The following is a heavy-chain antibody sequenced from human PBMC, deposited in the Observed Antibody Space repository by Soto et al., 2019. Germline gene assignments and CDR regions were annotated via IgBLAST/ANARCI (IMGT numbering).Heavy chain of an antibody. D-gene: IGHD2-15*01. CDR3: ARDYAIAATLFPDY. V-gene: IGHV3-33*01. CDR2: IWYDGSNK. Sequence: GGSLRLSCAASGFTFSSYGMHWVRQAPGKGLEWVAVIWYDGSNKYYADSVKGRFTISRDNSKNTLYLQMNSLRAEDTAVYYCARDYAIAATLFPDYWGQGTLVTVSS. CDR1: GFTFSSYG. J-gene: IGHJ4*02.